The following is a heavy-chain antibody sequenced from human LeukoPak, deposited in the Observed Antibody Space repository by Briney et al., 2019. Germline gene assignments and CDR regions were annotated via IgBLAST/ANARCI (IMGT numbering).Heavy chain of an antibody. CDR1: GYTFSNYG. Sequence: ASVKVSFKASGYTFSNYGFSWVRQAPGQGLEWMGWISAYNGNTNYAQKLQGRVTMTTDTCTTTAYMELRSLISADTAVYYCARTGWLQSDPFDSWGQGTLVTVSS. CDR3: ARTGWLQSDPFDS. D-gene: IGHD5-24*01. V-gene: IGHV1-18*01. J-gene: IGHJ4*02. CDR2: ISAYNGNT.